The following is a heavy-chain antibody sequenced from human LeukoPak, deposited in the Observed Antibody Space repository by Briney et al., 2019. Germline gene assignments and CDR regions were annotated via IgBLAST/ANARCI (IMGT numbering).Heavy chain of an antibody. CDR3: ARGGQYFHH. CDR2: IKQDGSEK. J-gene: IGHJ1*01. CDR1: GFIFSNFW. Sequence: PGGSLRLSCAASGFIFSNFWMTWVRQAPGKGLEWVANIKQDGSEKYYVDSVRGRVTISRDNGKNSVYLQMNSLRGEDTAVYYCARGGQYFHHWGQGTLVTVSS. V-gene: IGHV3-7*04.